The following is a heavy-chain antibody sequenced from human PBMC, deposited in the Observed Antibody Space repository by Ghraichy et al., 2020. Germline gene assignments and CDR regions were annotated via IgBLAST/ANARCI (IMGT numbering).Heavy chain of an antibody. CDR2: IRSKAYGGTT. V-gene: IGHV3-49*04. D-gene: IGHD3-3*01. J-gene: IGHJ4*02. CDR1: GFTFGDYA. CDR3: TIDFWSGYHPYYFDY. Sequence: GGSLRLSCTASGFTFGDYAMSWVRQAPGKGLEWVGCIRSKAYGGTTEYAASVKGRFTISRDDSKSIAYLQMNSLKTEDTAVYYCTIDFWSGYHPYYFDYWGQGTLVTVSS.